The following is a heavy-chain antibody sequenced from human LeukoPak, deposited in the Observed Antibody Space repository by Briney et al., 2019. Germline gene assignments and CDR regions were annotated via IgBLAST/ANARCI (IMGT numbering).Heavy chain of an antibody. J-gene: IGHJ4*02. D-gene: IGHD3-10*01. CDR1: GFTFSSYG. V-gene: IGHV3-23*01. CDR2: ISGSGGST. Sequence: PGGSLRLSCAASGFTFSSYGMSWVRQAPGKGLEWVSAISGSGGSTYYADSVKGRFTISRDNSKNTLYLQMNSLRAEDTAVYYCAKGITMVRGPTEANAVYWGQGTLVTVSS. CDR3: AKGITMVRGPTEANAVY.